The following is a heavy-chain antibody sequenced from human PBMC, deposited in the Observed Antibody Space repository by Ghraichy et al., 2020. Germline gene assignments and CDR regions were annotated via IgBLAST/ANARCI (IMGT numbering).Heavy chain of an antibody. CDR2: ISYDGSNK. CDR3: AKDEGYSSSEPFDY. CDR1: GFTFSSYG. D-gene: IGHD6-13*01. Sequence: LSLTCAASGFTFSSYGMHWVRQAPGKGLEWVAVISYDGSNKYYADSVKGRFTISRDNSKNTLYLQMNSLRAEDTAVYYCAKDEGYSSSEPFDYWGQGTLVTVSS. V-gene: IGHV3-30*18. J-gene: IGHJ4*02.